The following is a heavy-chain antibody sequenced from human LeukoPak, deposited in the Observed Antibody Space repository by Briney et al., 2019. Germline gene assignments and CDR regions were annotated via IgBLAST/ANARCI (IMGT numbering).Heavy chain of an antibody. CDR1: GGSISSSSYY. CDR3: ARRVTMVRGVIRNFDY. J-gene: IGHJ4*02. D-gene: IGHD3-10*01. Sequence: NPSETLSLTCTVSGGSISSSSYYWGWIRQPPGKGLEWIGSIYYSGSTYYNPSLKSRVTISVDTSKTQFSLKLSSVTAADTAVYYCARRVTMVRGVIRNFDYWGQGTLVTVSS. V-gene: IGHV4-39*01. CDR2: IYYSGST.